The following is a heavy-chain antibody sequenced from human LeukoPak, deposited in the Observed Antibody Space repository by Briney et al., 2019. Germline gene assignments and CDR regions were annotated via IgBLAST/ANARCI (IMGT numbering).Heavy chain of an antibody. V-gene: IGHV3-23*01. Sequence: GGSLRLSCAASGFTFSSYAMSWVRQAPGKGLEWVSAIVNGGGTTYYADPVKGRFTISRDNSQNTLYLQINSLRAEDAALYYCAKVSNQNFLAYYSDYWGQGTLVTVSS. CDR3: AKVSNQNFLAYYSDY. CDR1: GFTFSSYA. D-gene: IGHD1-14*01. J-gene: IGHJ4*02. CDR2: IVNGGGTT.